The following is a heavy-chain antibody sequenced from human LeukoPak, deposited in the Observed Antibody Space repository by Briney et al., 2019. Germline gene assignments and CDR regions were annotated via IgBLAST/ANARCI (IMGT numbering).Heavy chain of an antibody. CDR2: ISYDGSNK. Sequence: GGSLRLSCAASGFTFSSYAMHWVRQAPGKGLEWVAVISYDGSNKYYADSVKGRFTISRDNSKDTLYLQMNSLRAEDTAVYYCARSHYYDSFSFDYWGQGTLVIVSS. CDR3: ARSHYYDSFSFDY. J-gene: IGHJ4*02. CDR1: GFTFSSYA. D-gene: IGHD3-22*01. V-gene: IGHV3-30-3*01.